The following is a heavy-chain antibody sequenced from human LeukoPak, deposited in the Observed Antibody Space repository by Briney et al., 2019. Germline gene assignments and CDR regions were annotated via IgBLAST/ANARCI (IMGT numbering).Heavy chain of an antibody. CDR2: INPSGST. V-gene: IGHV4-34*01. Sequence: SETLSLTCAVYGGSFSGYYWIWIRQPPGKGLEWIGEINPSGSTHYNPSLKSRVTISIDTSKNQFSLRLTSVTAADTAVYYCARHRLYYGSGSYAYYFDYWGQGTMVTVSS. CDR1: GGSFSGYY. CDR3: ARHRLYYGSGSYAYYFDY. J-gene: IGHJ4*02. D-gene: IGHD3-10*01.